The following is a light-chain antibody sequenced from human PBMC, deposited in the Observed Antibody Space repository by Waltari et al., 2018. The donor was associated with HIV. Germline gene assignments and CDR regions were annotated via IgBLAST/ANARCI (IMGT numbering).Light chain of an antibody. CDR1: SSNIGSTT. V-gene: IGLV1-44*01. CDR3: AAWDDWLRGWV. CDR2: NDD. J-gene: IGLJ3*02. Sequence: VLTQPPSASGTPGQRVTISCSGSSSNIGSTTVNWYMQIPGVAPKLLIRNDDERPSVVPGRFSGSKSGTSASLAISGLQTDDEADYYCAAWDDWLRGWVFGGGTKLTVL.